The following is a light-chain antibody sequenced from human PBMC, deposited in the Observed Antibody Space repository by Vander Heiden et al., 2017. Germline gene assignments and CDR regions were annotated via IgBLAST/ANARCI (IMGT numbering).Light chain of an antibody. CDR1: QSVSSSY. V-gene: IGKV3-20*01. CDR3: QQDGSSPET. Sequence: ELVLTQPPGTLSLSPGERATLSCRASQSVSSSYLAWYQQKPGQAPRLLIYGASSRATGIPDRFSGSGSGTDFTLTISRLEPEDFAVYYCQQDGSSPETFGQGTKVEIK. J-gene: IGKJ1*01. CDR2: GAS.